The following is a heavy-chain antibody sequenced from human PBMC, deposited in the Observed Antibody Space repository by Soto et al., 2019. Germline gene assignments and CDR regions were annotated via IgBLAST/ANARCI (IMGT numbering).Heavy chain of an antibody. V-gene: IGHV4-39*01. D-gene: IGHD3-16*01. CDR2: IYYSGST. CDR1: GGSISSSSYY. J-gene: IGHJ4*02. Sequence: QLQLQESGPGLVKPSETLSLTCTVSGGSISSSSYYWGWIRQPPGKGLEWIGSIYYSGSTYYNPSLKGRVTISGDKSKNQFYLKLSSVTAADTAVYYCASPGEWRGLFDYLGQGTLVTGSS. CDR3: ASPGEWRGLFDY.